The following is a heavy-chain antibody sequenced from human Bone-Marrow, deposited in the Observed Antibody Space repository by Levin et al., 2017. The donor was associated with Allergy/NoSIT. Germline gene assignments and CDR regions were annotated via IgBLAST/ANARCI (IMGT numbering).Heavy chain of an antibody. CDR2: ISSSGSTI. Sequence: GESLKISCAASGFTFSDYYMSWIRQAPGKGLEWVSYISSSGSTIYYADSVKGRFTISRDNAKNSLYLQMNSLRAEDTAVYYCASYGANDAFDIWGQGTMVTVSS. J-gene: IGHJ3*02. V-gene: IGHV3-11*01. CDR3: ASYGANDAFDI. D-gene: IGHD3-10*01. CDR1: GFTFSDYY.